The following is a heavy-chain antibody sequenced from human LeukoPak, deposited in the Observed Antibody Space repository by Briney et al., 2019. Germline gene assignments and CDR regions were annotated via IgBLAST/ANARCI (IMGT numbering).Heavy chain of an antibody. D-gene: IGHD6-6*01. V-gene: IGHV3-73*01. CDR3: ARLRAARTESYFSYGMDV. Sequence: GGSLRLSCAASGFTFSGSAIHWVRQASGRGLEWVGRIRSKADTAYAASVKGRFTISRDDSRNTAYLQMNSLQTEDTAVYYCARLRAARTESYFSYGMDVWGQATTVTVFS. CDR2: IRSKADT. J-gene: IGHJ6*02. CDR1: GFTFSGSA.